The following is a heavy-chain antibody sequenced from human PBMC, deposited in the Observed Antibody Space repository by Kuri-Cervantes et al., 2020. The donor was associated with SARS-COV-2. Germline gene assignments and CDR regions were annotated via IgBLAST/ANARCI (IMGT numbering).Heavy chain of an antibody. V-gene: IGHV4-39*01. J-gene: IGHJ6*02. CDR3: ARLPSYYYYCMDV. Sequence: SETLSLTCTVSGGSISSSSYYWGWIRQPPGKGLEWIGSIYYSGSTYYNPSLKSRVTISVDTSKNQFSLKLSSVTAADTAVYYCARLPSYYYYCMDVWGQGTTVTVSS. CDR1: GGSISSSSYY. CDR2: IYYSGST.